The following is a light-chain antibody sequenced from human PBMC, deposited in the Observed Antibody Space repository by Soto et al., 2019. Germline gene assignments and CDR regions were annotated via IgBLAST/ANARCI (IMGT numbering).Light chain of an antibody. CDR2: DAS. V-gene: IGKV1-9*01. CDR1: QTISTY. J-gene: IGKJ3*01. CDR3: QQLNRYVT. Sequence: DIQVTQSPPFVSASVGDRVTITCRASQTISTYLAWYQQKPGKAPQLLMTDASTLRSGVPSRFSGSGSGTEFTLTISSLQPEDFATYYCQQLNRYVTFGPGTKVHLK.